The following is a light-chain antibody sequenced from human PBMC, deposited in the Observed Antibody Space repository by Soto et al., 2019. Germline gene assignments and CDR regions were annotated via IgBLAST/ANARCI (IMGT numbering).Light chain of an antibody. J-gene: IGKJ1*01. CDR3: HDYVYPQWT. CDR1: QTGSNSY. V-gene: IGKV3-20*01. Sequence: IVLMQSPGTLSLSPGERATLSCRASQTGSNSYLAWYQQKSGQAPRLLIYGVSTRATGIPDRFSGSGSGTEFALTISRLEPEDFAVDICHDYVYPQWTVGPGTKVEIK. CDR2: GVS.